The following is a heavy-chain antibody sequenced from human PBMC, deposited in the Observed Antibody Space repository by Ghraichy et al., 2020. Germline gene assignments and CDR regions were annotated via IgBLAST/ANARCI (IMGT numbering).Heavy chain of an antibody. V-gene: IGHV3-30*18. CDR1: GFTFSSYG. D-gene: IGHD6-13*01. CDR3: AKASWDLGFGMDV. J-gene: IGHJ6*02. CDR2: ISYDGSNK. Sequence: SLRLSCAASGFTFSSYGMHWVRQAPGKGLEWVAVISYDGSNKYYGDSVKGRFTVSRDNSKNTLYLQMNSLRAEDTAVYYCAKASWDLGFGMDVWGQGTTVTVSS.